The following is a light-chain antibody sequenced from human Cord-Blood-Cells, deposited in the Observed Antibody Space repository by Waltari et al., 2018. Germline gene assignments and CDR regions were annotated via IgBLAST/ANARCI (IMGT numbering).Light chain of an antibody. Sequence: QTVLTQAPSASGTPGQRVTIPCSGSSSNMGRNYVSGYQQHPRPAPTRLIYCNDHRPSGVPGRFSGYKSGTSASLAISGLRSEDEADYYCAAWDDSLSGHVVFGGGTKLTVL. J-gene: IGLJ2*01. CDR2: CND. CDR1: SSNMGRNY. V-gene: IGLV1-47*01. CDR3: AAWDDSLSGHVV.